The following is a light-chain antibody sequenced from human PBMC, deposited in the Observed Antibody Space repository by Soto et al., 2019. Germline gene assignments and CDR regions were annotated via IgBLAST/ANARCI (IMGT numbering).Light chain of an antibody. J-gene: IGKJ1*01. CDR1: QSVSSIY. CDR3: QQYGSTRWT. Sequence: EIVLTQSPGTLSLSPGERATLSCRASQSVSSIYLAWYQQKPGQAPRLLIYGASSRATGIPDRFSGSGSGTYFPLTISRLEPEDFAVYYCQQYGSTRWTFGQGTKVEI. CDR2: GAS. V-gene: IGKV3-20*01.